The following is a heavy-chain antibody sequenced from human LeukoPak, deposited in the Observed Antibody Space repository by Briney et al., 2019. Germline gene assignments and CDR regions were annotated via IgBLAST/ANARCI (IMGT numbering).Heavy chain of an antibody. J-gene: IGHJ4*02. CDR1: GFTFSSYS. D-gene: IGHD1-26*01. V-gene: IGHV3-48*01. Sequence: PGGSLRLSCAASGFTFSSYSMNWVRQAPGKGLEWVSYISSTTSTIFYADSVKGRFTISRDNAKNSLYLQMNSLRAEDTAVYYCAKDHAGTFDYWGQGTLVTVSS. CDR3: AKDHAGTFDY. CDR2: ISSTTSTI.